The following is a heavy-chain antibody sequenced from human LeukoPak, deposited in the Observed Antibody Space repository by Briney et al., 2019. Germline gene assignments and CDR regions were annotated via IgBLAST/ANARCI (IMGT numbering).Heavy chain of an antibody. CDR1: GGSFSGYY. D-gene: IGHD6-19*01. J-gene: IGHJ6*03. CDR3: ARGVGQWLVPYYYYYMDV. CDR2: INHSGST. V-gene: IGHV4-34*01. Sequence: SETLSLTCAVYGGSFSGYYWSWIRQPPGKGLEWIGEINHSGSTNYNPSLKSRVTISVDTSKNQFSLKLSSVTAADTAVYYCARGVGQWLVPYYYYYMDVWGKGTTVTVSS.